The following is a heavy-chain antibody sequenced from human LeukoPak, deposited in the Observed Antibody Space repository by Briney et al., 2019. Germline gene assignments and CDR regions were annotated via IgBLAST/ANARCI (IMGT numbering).Heavy chain of an antibody. CDR2: IWYDGSNK. D-gene: IGHD6-13*01. CDR3: AREGDSSSWFTPNYGMDV. V-gene: IGHV3-33*01. Sequence: PGGSLRLSCAASGFSFSGYGMHWVRQAPGKGLEWVAVIWYDGSNKYYADSVKGRFTISRDNSKNTLYLQMNSLRAEDTAVYYCAREGDSSSWFTPNYGMDVWGQGTTVTVSS. J-gene: IGHJ6*02. CDR1: GFSFSGYG.